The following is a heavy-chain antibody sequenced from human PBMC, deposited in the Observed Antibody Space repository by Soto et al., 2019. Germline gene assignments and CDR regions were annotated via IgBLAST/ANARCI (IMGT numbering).Heavy chain of an antibody. J-gene: IGHJ4*02. V-gene: IGHV4-59*04. CDR3: GRLVGNSWIDY. CDR1: GGSISSSY. Sequence: PSETLSLTCTVSGGSISSSYWSWIRQPPGKGLEWIGYIYDSGSTYYNSSLKSRVTMSVDTSQNQFSLHLTSVTPEDTAVYYCGRLVGNSWIDYWGQGTLVTVSS. D-gene: IGHD6-13*01. CDR2: IYDSGST.